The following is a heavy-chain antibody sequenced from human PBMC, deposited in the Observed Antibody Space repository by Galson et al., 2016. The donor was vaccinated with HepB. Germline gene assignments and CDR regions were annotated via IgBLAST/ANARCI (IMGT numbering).Heavy chain of an antibody. CDR3: LRALNGNYWWLDP. Sequence: QSGAEVKQPGESLTISCQGAGHTFTDYWIGWVRQMPGKGLEWMGIIYPDVSHVKYSPSFQGQITISADKSISTAYLQWNSLQASDTAMYYCLRALNGNYWWLDPWGQGTLVTVSS. CDR2: IYPDVSHV. J-gene: IGHJ5*02. CDR1: GHTFTDYW. V-gene: IGHV5-51*01. D-gene: IGHD1-7*01.